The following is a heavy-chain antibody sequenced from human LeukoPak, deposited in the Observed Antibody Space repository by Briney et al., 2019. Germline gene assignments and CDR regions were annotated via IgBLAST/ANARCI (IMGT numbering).Heavy chain of an antibody. CDR2: ISYSGST. D-gene: IGHD3-3*01. Sequence: SETLSLTCTVSGGSISSYYWSWIRQPPGKGLEWIACISYSGSTKYNPSLKSRVTISVDTSKNQLSLKLSSVTAADTAVYYCAREITIFGTVMGFDTWGPGTVVTVSS. V-gene: IGHV4-59*01. CDR3: AREITIFGTVMGFDT. J-gene: IGHJ5*02. CDR1: GGSISSYY.